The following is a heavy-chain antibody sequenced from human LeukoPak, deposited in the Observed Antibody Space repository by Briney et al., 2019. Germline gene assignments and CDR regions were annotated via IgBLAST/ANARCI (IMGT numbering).Heavy chain of an antibody. D-gene: IGHD3-16*02. CDR2: INTNTGNP. V-gene: IGHV7-4-1*02. CDR1: GYTFTSYA. CDR3: ARPPVTTFGGVIVTDWFDP. Sequence: ASVKVSRRASGYTFTSYAMNWVRQAPGQGREWMGWINTNTGNPTYAQGFTGRFVFSLDTSVSTAYLQMSSIKAEDTAVYYCARPPVTTFGGVIVTDWFDPWGQGTPVTVPS. J-gene: IGHJ5*02.